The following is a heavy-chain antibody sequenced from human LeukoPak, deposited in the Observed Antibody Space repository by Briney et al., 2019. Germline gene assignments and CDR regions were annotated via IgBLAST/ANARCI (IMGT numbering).Heavy chain of an antibody. CDR2: IYTSGST. D-gene: IGHD3-10*01. J-gene: IGHJ4*02. V-gene: IGHV4-61*02. Sequence: PSETLSLTCTVSGGSISSGSYYWSWIRPPAGKGLEWIGRIYTSGSTNYNPSLKSRVTTSVDTSKNQFSLKLSSVTAADTAVYYWARGLFTDYDGSGSSLWFDYWGQGTLVTVSS. CDR1: GGSISSGSYY. CDR3: ARGLFTDYDGSGSSLWFDY.